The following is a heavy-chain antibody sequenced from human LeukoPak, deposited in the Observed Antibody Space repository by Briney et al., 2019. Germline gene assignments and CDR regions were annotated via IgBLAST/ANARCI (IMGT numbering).Heavy chain of an antibody. Sequence: SETLSLTCSVSGVYFSSSGCYWGWVRQPPGKGLEWIGSIFYAGNTYYNPSLKSRVTISVDSSKSQFSLKLDSVTAADTAVYYCARSGGYSSSWSLWGQGTLVTVSS. CDR3: ARSGGYSSSWSL. J-gene: IGHJ4*02. CDR2: IFYAGNT. D-gene: IGHD6-13*01. V-gene: IGHV4-39*07. CDR1: GVYFSSSGCY.